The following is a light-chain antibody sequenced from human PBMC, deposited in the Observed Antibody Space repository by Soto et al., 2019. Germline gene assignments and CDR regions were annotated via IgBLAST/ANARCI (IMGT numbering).Light chain of an antibody. CDR3: TSYAGGNNV. CDR2: EVN. CDR1: SSDVGGYNY. J-gene: IGLJ1*01. Sequence: QSVLTQPPSASGSPGQSVTISCTGTSSDVGGYNYVSWYQRYPGKVPKLMVYEVNNRPSGVPDRFSGSKSGNTASLTVSGLQAEDEADYYCTSYAGGNNVFGTGTKLTVL. V-gene: IGLV2-8*01.